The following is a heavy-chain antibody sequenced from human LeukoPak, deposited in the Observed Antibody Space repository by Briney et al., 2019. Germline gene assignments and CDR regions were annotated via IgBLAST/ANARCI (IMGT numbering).Heavy chain of an antibody. CDR1: GFTFYG. J-gene: IGHJ6*02. CDR3: ARTRRIAAAGKDYYYYYGMDV. V-gene: IGHV3-30*19. CDR2: ISYDGSNK. D-gene: IGHD6-13*01. Sequence: PGGSLRLSCAASGFTFYGIHWVRQAPGKGLEWVAVISYDGSNKYYADSVKGRFTISRDNSKNTLYLQMNSLRAEDTAVYYCARTRRIAAAGKDYYYYYGMDVWGQGTTVTVSS.